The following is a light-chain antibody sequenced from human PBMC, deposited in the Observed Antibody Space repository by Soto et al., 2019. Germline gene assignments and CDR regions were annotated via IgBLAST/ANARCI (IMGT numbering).Light chain of an antibody. Sequence: QSVLSQPPSVSGAPGQRVTISCTGSSSNIGAGYDLNWYQQLPGTAPKLLIFGDSNRPSGVPDRFSGSKSGTSASLAITGLQADDEADYYCQSSDSRLSGSDVFGTGTKLTVL. V-gene: IGLV1-40*01. CDR3: QSSDSRLSGSDV. CDR1: SSNIGAGYD. CDR2: GDS. J-gene: IGLJ1*01.